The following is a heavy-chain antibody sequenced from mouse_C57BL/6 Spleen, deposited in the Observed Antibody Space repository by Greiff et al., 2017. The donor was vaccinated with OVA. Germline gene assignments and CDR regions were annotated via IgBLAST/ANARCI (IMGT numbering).Heavy chain of an antibody. CDR3: ARHGYYAMDY. CDR1: GYTFTSYW. CDR2: IDPSDSYT. J-gene: IGHJ4*01. V-gene: IGHV1-69*01. Sequence: QVQLQQPGAELVMPGASVKLSCKASGYTFTSYWMHWVKQRPGHGLEWIGEIDPSDSYTNYNQKFKGKSTLTVDKSSSTAYMQLSSLTSEDSAVYYCARHGYYAMDYWGQGTSVTVSS.